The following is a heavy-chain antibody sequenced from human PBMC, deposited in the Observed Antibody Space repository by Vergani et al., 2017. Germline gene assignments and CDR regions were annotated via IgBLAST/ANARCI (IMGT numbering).Heavy chain of an antibody. CDR1: GGSISGTNW. D-gene: IGHD2-2*01. Sequence: QVQLQESGPGLVKPPGTLSLPCAVSGGSISGTNWWRWVRQSPGKGLEGIGEINHSGSTNYNPSLKRRVTISVDTSKNQFALKLGSVTAADTAVYYCARGSKVAPAAIGNSAGIKYYYSYMDVWGKGTTVTVSS. CDR2: INHSGST. J-gene: IGHJ6*03. CDR3: ARGSKVAPAAIGNSAGIKYYYSYMDV. V-gene: IGHV4-4*03.